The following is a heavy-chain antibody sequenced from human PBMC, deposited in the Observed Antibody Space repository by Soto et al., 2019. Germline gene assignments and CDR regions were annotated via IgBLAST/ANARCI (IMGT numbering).Heavy chain of an antibody. J-gene: IGHJ4*02. D-gene: IGHD2-15*01. Sequence: QVQLVQSGAEVKKPGASVKVSCKASGYTFTSYGISWVRQAPGQGLARMGWISAYNGNTNYAQKLHARVTMTTDTPTSTAYMELRRLRSDDRAVYYCVGGCSGGSCHPGAIDYWGQGTPVTFSS. CDR1: GYTFTSYG. V-gene: IGHV1-18*04. CDR3: VGGCSGGSCHPGAIDY. CDR2: ISAYNGNT.